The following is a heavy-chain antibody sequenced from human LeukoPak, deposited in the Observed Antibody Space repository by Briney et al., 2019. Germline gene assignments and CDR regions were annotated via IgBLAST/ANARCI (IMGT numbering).Heavy chain of an antibody. V-gene: IGHV4-59*01. CDR2: IYYSGST. J-gene: IGHJ6*03. CDR3: ARVRLPAADSYYYYYYMDV. Sequence: SETLSLTCTVSGGSISSYYWSWIRQPPGKGLEWIGYIYYSGSTNYNPSLKSRVTISVDTSKNQFSLKLSSVTAADTAVYYCARVRLPAADSYYYYYYMDVWGKGTTVTVSS. CDR1: GGSISSYY. D-gene: IGHD2-2*01.